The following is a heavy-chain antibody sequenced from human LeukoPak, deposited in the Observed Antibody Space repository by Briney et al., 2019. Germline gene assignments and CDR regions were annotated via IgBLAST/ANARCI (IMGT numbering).Heavy chain of an antibody. CDR1: GXSFSGYY. J-gene: IGHJ4*02. Sequence: PSETLSLTCAVYGXSFSGYYWSWIRQSPGKGLEWIGYIHYSGSTNYNPSLKSRVTISVDTSKNQFSLKLSSLTAADAAVYYCARSSGSGSYFDYWGQGTLVTVSS. CDR3: ARSSGSGSYFDY. V-gene: IGHV4-59*01. D-gene: IGHD3-10*01. CDR2: IHYSGST.